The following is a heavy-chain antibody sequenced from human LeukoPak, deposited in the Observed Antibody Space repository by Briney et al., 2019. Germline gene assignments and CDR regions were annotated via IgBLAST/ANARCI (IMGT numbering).Heavy chain of an antibody. CDR2: INPIGGGT. CDR1: GYTFTSYY. V-gene: IGHV1-46*01. CDR3: AREVMDSLRFDY. Sequence: ASETVSCKASGYTFTSYYMHWVRQAPGQGLEWMGIINPIGGGTSYAQKFQGRLTMTRDTSTNTVYMELTSLRSEDTAVYYCAREVMDSLRFDYWGQGTLVTVSS. D-gene: IGHD2-2*03. J-gene: IGHJ4*02.